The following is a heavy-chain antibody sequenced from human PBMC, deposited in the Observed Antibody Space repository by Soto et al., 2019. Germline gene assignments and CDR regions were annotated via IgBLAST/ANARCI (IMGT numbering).Heavy chain of an antibody. CDR2: ISGSGGST. Sequence: GGSLRLSCAASGFTFSSYAMSWVRQAPGKGLEWVSAISGSGGSTYYADSVKGRFTISRDNSKNTLYLQMNSLRAEDTAVCYCAKDAYDYIWGSYRYYYFDYWGQGTLVTVSS. CDR1: GFTFSSYA. J-gene: IGHJ4*02. CDR3: AKDAYDYIWGSYRYYYFDY. D-gene: IGHD3-16*02. V-gene: IGHV3-23*01.